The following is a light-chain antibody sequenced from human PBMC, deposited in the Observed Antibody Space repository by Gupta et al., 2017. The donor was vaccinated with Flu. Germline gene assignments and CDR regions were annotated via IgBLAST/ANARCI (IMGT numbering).Light chain of an antibody. Sequence: DIVLTQSPVSLSASPGERATLSCRASQSVSSNYLAWYQQKPGQAPSLLIYGASSRATGIPHRFSGSGSGTDLTLTISRLEPEDFAVYYCQRYGTSPLTFGGGTKVEIK. CDR2: GAS. J-gene: IGKJ4*01. CDR1: QSVSSNY. CDR3: QRYGTSPLT. V-gene: IGKV3-20*01.